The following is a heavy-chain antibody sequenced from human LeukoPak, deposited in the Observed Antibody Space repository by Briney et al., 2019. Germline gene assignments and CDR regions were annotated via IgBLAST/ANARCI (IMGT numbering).Heavy chain of an antibody. CDR3: ARVTHGDLDY. J-gene: IGHJ4*02. D-gene: IGHD4-17*01. Sequence: ASVKVSCKASGYTFTSYDINWVRQATGQGLEWMGWINPNSGGTNYAQKFQGRVTMTRDTSISTAYMELSRLRSNDTAVYYCARVTHGDLDYWGQGTLVTVSS. V-gene: IGHV1-2*02. CDR1: GYTFTSYD. CDR2: INPNSGGT.